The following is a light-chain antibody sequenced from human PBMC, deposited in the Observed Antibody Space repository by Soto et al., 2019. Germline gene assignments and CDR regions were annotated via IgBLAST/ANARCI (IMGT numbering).Light chain of an antibody. V-gene: IGKV3-20*01. CDR2: TAS. J-gene: IGKJ1*01. CDR1: QSVSSVH. CDR3: QQFGTSPRT. Sequence: EIVLTQSPGTLSLFPGERATFSCRASQSVSSVHLAWYQQKPGQAPRLLMFTASNSATGIPDRFSGTGSGTDFTLTISRLESEDSAVYYYQQFGTSPRTFGQGTKVEIK.